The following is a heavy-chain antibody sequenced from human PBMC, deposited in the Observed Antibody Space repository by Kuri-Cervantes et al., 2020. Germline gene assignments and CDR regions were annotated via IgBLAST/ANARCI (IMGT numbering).Heavy chain of an antibody. J-gene: IGHJ4*02. CDR2: ISNSDATT. CDR1: GFIFSDYY. CDR3: ARLLAATPDY. Sequence: GESLKISCAASGFIFSDYYMTWIRQAPGKGLEWVSYISNSDATTFYADSVKGRFTISRDNAKNSLILQMNSLRVEDTAVYYCARLLAATPDYWGQGTLVTVSS. V-gene: IGHV3-11*01. D-gene: IGHD2-15*01.